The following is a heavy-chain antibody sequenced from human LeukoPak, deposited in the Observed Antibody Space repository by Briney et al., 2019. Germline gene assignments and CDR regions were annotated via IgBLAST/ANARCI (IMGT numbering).Heavy chain of an antibody. CDR2: LYPDDSDT. D-gene: IGHD5-12*01. CDR1: GYKFSNFW. CDR3: ARGRGAFHGYENFDF. Sequence: GESLKISCKTSGYKFSNFWIGWVRQTPGKGLEWMGVLYPDDSDTRYSPSFQGQVTISADKSIRTAYLQWRSLKASDTGLYYCARGRGAFHGYENFDFWGQGTPVTVSS. V-gene: IGHV5-51*01. J-gene: IGHJ4*02.